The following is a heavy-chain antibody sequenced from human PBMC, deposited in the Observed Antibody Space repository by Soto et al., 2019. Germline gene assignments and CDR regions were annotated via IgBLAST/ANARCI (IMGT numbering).Heavy chain of an antibody. J-gene: IGHJ6*02. CDR3: XMXXXXVXXTPQDV. Sequence: QVQLVQSGDEVKKPGASVKVSCKASGYIFVNYGIAWVRQAPGQGLEWMVWISPYTGNTHSATKVQGRLTMTTDTSTSTAYMDLGSLXSXXXXVYXXXMXXXXVXXTPQDVWGQGTTVTVSS. V-gene: IGHV1-18*01. CDR2: ISPYTGNT. CDR1: GYIFVNYG.